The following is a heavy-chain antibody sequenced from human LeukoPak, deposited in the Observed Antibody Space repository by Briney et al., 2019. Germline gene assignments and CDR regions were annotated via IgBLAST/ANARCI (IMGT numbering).Heavy chain of an antibody. Sequence: PSETLSLTCAVYGESFSGYYWNWIRQSPGKGLEWIGEINHSGSTNYNPSLKSRVTVSADTSKNQFFLKLRSVTAADTAMYYCARRGSARTLDYWGQGTLVTVSS. CDR1: GESFSGYY. D-gene: IGHD3-16*01. CDR2: INHSGST. J-gene: IGHJ4*02. V-gene: IGHV4-34*01. CDR3: ARRGSARTLDY.